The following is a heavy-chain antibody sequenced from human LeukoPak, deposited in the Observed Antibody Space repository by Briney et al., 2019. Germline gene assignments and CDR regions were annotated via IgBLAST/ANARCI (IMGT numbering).Heavy chain of an antibody. V-gene: IGHV4-4*07. D-gene: IGHD3-22*01. CDR3: AIRSRYYYDSSGYLNDAFDI. J-gene: IGHJ3*02. CDR1: GGSISSYY. Sequence: SETLSLTCTVSGGSISSYYWSWIRQPAGKGLEWIGRIYTSGSTNYNPSLKSRVTMSVDTSKNQFSLKLSSVTAADTAVYYCAIRSRYYYDSSGYLNDAFDIWGRGTMVTVSS. CDR2: IYTSGST.